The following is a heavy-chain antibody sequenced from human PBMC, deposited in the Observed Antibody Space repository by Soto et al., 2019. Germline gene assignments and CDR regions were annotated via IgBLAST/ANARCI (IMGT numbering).Heavy chain of an antibody. CDR2: IYESGRT. D-gene: IGHD1-26*01. CDR3: ARGDRYSGSFSDYFDP. CDR1: GGSFSGYY. J-gene: IGHJ5*02. Sequence: PSETLSLTCAVYGGSFSGYYWSWIRQPPGKGPEWIGYIYESGRTYYKPSLKSRASISMDKSRNQFSVRLTSVTAADTAVYFCARGDRYSGSFSDYFDPWGQGTLVTSPQ. V-gene: IGHV4-34*11.